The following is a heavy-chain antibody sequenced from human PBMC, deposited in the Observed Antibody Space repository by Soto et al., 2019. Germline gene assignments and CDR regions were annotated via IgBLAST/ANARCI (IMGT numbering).Heavy chain of an antibody. CDR2: IRSKAYGGTT. J-gene: IGHJ4*02. Sequence: PGGSLRLSCTASGFTFGDYAMSWFRQAPGKGLEWVGFIRSKAYGGTTEYAASVKGRFTISRDDSKSIAYLQMNSLKTEDTAVYYCTFFAIAAAGSHFNYWGQGTLVTVSS. CDR3: TFFAIAAAGSHFNY. D-gene: IGHD6-13*01. V-gene: IGHV3-49*03. CDR1: GFTFGDYA.